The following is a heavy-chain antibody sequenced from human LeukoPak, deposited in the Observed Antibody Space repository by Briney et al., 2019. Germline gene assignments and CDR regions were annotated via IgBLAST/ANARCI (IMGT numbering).Heavy chain of an antibody. D-gene: IGHD3-9*01. Sequence: GGSLRLSCAASGFTFSGYAMSWVRQAPGKGLEWVSAISGSGGSTYYADSVKGRFTISRDNSKNTLYLQMNSLRAEDTAVYYCAKAHYDILTGYISFDYWGQGTLVTVSS. CDR1: GFTFSGYA. CDR2: ISGSGGST. J-gene: IGHJ4*02. V-gene: IGHV3-23*01. CDR3: AKAHYDILTGYISFDY.